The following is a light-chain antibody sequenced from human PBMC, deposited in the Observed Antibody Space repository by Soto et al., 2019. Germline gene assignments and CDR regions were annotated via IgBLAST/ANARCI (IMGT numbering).Light chain of an antibody. CDR1: SSNIGAGYG. V-gene: IGLV1-40*01. CDR3: QSYDSSLSGFWV. CDR2: GNT. Sequence: QSVLPQPHSVSGAPGQRVTLSCTGSSSNIGAGYGVHWYQQLPGTAPKLLIYGNTNRPSGVPDRFSGSESGTSASLAITGLQAEYEADYYCQSYDSSLSGFWVFGGGTKLTVL. J-gene: IGLJ3*02.